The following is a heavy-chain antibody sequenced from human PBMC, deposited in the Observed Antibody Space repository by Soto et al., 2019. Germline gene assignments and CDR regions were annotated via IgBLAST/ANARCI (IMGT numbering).Heavy chain of an antibody. V-gene: IGHV3-7*04. CDR2: IKQDGSEK. CDR1: GFTFSRYW. CDR3: ARNLGYCNSTNCYTVLDY. J-gene: IGHJ4*02. D-gene: IGHD2-2*02. Sequence: EVQLVESGGGLVQPGGSLRLSCAASGFTFSRYWMNWVRQAPGKGLEWVANIKQDGSEKYYEDSVTGRFTISRDNAKNSILLKMNSLRAEDTAVYYCARNLGYCNSTNCYTVLDYWGQGTLVTVSS.